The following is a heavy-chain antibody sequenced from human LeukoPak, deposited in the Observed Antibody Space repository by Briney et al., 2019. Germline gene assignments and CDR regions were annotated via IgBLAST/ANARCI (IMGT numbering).Heavy chain of an antibody. V-gene: IGHV3-23*01. CDR3: AKDHPIYGDLYYFDY. D-gene: IGHD4-17*01. CDR2: ISGSGGST. CDR1: GFTFSSYG. Sequence: GGSLRLSCAASGFTFSSYGMSWVRQAPGKGLEWVSAISGSGGSTYYADSVKGRFTISRDNSKNTLYLQMNSLRAEDTAVYYCAKDHPIYGDLYYFDYWGQGTLVTVSS. J-gene: IGHJ4*02.